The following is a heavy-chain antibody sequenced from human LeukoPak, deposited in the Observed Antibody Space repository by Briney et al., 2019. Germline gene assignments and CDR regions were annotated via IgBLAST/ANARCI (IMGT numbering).Heavy chain of an antibody. CDR3: ARARAAAGTYYYYYYGMDV. Sequence: PSQTLSLTCTVSGGSISSGGYYWSWIRQHPGKGLEWIGYIYYSGSTYYNPSLKSRVTISVDTSKNQFSLKLSSVTAADTAVYYCARARAAAGTYYYYYYGMDVWGQGTTVTVSS. J-gene: IGHJ6*02. D-gene: IGHD6-13*01. CDR2: IYYSGST. V-gene: IGHV4-31*03. CDR1: GGSISSGGYY.